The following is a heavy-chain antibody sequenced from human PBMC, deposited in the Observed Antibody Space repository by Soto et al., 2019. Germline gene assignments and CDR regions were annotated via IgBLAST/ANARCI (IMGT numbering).Heavy chain of an antibody. J-gene: IGHJ3*02. Sequence: PGGSLRRSGAASGFTVSTKFMTWVRQAPGKGLEWVSVVYSAGGTYYADSVKGRFTISRVNSKNTLYLQMNSLRAEDTAVYYCATSSTVGHAFDIWGQGTMVSVSS. D-gene: IGHD2-2*01. CDR3: ATSSTVGHAFDI. CDR1: GFTVSTKF. CDR2: VYSAGGT. V-gene: IGHV3-53*01.